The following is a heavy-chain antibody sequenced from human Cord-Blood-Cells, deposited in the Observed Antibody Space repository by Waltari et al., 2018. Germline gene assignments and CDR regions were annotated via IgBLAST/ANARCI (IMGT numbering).Heavy chain of an antibody. J-gene: IGHJ3*02. D-gene: IGHD3-3*01. CDR3: ARHDPADYDCWSGYAFDI. CDR1: GGFISSSSYY. V-gene: IGHV4-39*01. Sequence: QLQLQESRPGLVKPSETLSLTCTVSGGFISSSSYYWGWIRQPPRKGLEWIGSIYYSGWTSYNPSLKSQVTNSLDTSTNQFAPKPSSVTTVYKALHYCARHDPADYDCWSGYAFDIWGQGTMVTVSS. CDR2: IYYSGWT.